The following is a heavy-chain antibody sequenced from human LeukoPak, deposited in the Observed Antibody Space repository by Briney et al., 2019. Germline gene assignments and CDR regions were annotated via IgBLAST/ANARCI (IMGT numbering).Heavy chain of an antibody. CDR3: ARVLRSTDYYYDIDV. V-gene: IGHV1-69*05. D-gene: IGHD4-17*01. Sequence: SVNVSCKFSGGTFRRYAISWVRQAPGQGLEWVGRIIPIFCTANYAQNFQGRVTITTDESTSTAYMELSSLRSEDTAVYYCARVLRSTDYYYDIDVWGKGTTVTVSS. J-gene: IGHJ6*03. CDR1: GGTFRRYA. CDR2: IIPIFCTA.